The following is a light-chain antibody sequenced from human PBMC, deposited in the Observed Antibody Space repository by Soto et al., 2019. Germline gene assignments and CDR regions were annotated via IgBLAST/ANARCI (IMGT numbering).Light chain of an antibody. Sequence: DIQMTQSPSSLSASVGDRVTITCRASQSISSYLNWYQQKPGKAPKFLIFAASSLQSGVPSRFSGSGSGTDFTLTISSLQPEDFATYYCQQSYSSPWTLGQGTKVDIK. CDR3: QQSYSSPWT. CDR2: AAS. J-gene: IGKJ1*01. V-gene: IGKV1-39*01. CDR1: QSISSY.